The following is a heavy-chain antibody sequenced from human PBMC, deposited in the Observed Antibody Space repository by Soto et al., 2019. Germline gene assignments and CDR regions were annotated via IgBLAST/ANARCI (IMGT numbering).Heavy chain of an antibody. Sequence: GGSLRLSCAASGFTFSNYAVSWVRQAPGKGLEWVSSISGRGDSTYYAASVKGRFTISRDNSKKTLYLQLNSLRAEDTAIYYCAKDYNIVVTALLDYWGQGALVTVSS. CDR1: GFTFSNYA. J-gene: IGHJ4*02. V-gene: IGHV3-23*01. D-gene: IGHD5-12*01. CDR3: AKDYNIVVTALLDY. CDR2: ISGRGDST.